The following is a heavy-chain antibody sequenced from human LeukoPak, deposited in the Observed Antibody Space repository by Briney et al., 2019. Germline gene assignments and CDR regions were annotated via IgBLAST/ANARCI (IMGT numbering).Heavy chain of an antibody. Sequence: PGGSLRLSCAASGFTFSSYGMHWVRQAPGKGLEWVAVIWYDGSNKYYAGSVKGRFTISRDNSKNTLYLQMNSLRAEDTAVYCCAKDEEGTAMVPGGGAPPLYWGQGTLVTVSS. D-gene: IGHD5-18*01. CDR2: IWYDGSNK. J-gene: IGHJ4*02. V-gene: IGHV3-33*06. CDR3: AKDEEGTAMVPGGGAPPLY. CDR1: GFTFSSYG.